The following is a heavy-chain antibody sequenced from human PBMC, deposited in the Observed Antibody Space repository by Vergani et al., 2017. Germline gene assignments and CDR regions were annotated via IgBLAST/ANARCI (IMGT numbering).Heavy chain of an antibody. CDR2: VHRNGNT. V-gene: IGHV4-38-2*01. CDR3: ARQNPYGSAHVDF. D-gene: IGHD3-10*01. Sequence: QVDLQESGPGLVKSSETLSLNCAVSGYSVGSGYYWGWIRQPPGGGLEWIGCVHRNGNTYYTSSLRSRATILRDTSKNQFFLRLTSVTAADTAVYYCARQNPYGSAHVDFWGRGVLVTVSA. J-gene: IGHJ4*02. CDR1: GYSVGSGYY.